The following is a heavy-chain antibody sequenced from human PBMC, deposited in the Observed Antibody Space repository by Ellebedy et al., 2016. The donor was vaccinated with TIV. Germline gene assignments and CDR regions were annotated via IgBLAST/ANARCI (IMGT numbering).Heavy chain of an antibody. CDR2: IGAGSDT. D-gene: IGHD5/OR15-5a*01. Sequence: GESLKISCAASGFTFSRYDFHWVRQATGKGLEWVSAIGAGSDTYYEGSVKGRFTISSENAQNSLYLQMNNLRDGDTAVYYCAREIVDIVSTDWCFDLWGRGTLVTVAS. CDR3: AREIVDIVSTDWCFDL. V-gene: IGHV3-13*01. J-gene: IGHJ2*01. CDR1: GFTFSRYD.